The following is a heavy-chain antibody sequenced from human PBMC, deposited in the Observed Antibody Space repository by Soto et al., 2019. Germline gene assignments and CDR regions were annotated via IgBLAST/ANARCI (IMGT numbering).Heavy chain of an antibody. CDR2: IYYSGST. Sequence: QVQLQESGPGLVKPSQTLSLTCTVSGGSISSGGYYWSWIRQHPGKGLEWIGYIYYSGSTYYNPSLKMRLTISVDTSKNQFSLKLSSVTAADTAVYYCATYDSSDYYSGSPIGWFDPWGQGTLVTVSS. CDR1: GGSISSGGYY. J-gene: IGHJ5*02. D-gene: IGHD3-22*01. CDR3: ATYDSSDYYSGSPIGWFDP. V-gene: IGHV4-31*03.